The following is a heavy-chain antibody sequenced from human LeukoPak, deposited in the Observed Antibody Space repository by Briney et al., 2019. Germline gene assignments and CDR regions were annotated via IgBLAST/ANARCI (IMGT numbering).Heavy chain of an antibody. Sequence: PGGSLRLSCAASGFTFSSWVRQAPGKGLEWVADIWYDGGHKYYADSVKGRFTISRDNSKNTLHLQMNSLRAEDTAVYYCARDLLLWFGELSGDSDYWGQGTLVTVSS. CDR1: GFTFSS. CDR3: ARDLLLWFGELSGDSDY. CDR2: IWYDGGHK. D-gene: IGHD3-10*01. J-gene: IGHJ4*02. V-gene: IGHV3-33*08.